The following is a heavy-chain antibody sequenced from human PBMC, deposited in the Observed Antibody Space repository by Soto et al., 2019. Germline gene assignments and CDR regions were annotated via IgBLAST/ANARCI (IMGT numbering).Heavy chain of an antibody. D-gene: IGHD1-26*01. CDR2: IFPADSDT. V-gene: IGHV5-51*03. CDR3: ATYRGIYVDF. Sequence: EVQLVQSGAEVKKPGESLKISCKASGYSFTTSWIAWLRQMPGKGLEWMGIIFPADSDTTYSPSFQGQVTISADTSITAAYLQWSSLKASGTAMYYCATYRGIYVDFWGQGTLVTVSS. CDR1: GYSFTTSW. J-gene: IGHJ4*02.